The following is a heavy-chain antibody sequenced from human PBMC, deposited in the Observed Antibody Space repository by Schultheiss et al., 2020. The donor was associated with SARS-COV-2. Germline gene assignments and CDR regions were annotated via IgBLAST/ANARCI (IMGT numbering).Heavy chain of an antibody. CDR3: AKENGYSSSWYGEGYYGMDV. Sequence: GGSLRLSCAASGFTFSNAWMNWVRQAPGKGLEWVAVISYDGSNKYYADSVKGRFTISRDNSKNTLYLQMNSLRAEDTAVYYCAKENGYSSSWYGEGYYGMDVWGQGTTVTVSS. CDR1: GFTFSNAW. CDR2: ISYDGSNK. D-gene: IGHD6-13*01. V-gene: IGHV3-30*18. J-gene: IGHJ6*02.